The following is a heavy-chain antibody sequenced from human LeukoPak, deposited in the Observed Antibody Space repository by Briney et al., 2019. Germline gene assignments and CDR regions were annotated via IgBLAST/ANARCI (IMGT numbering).Heavy chain of an antibody. Sequence: PSETLSLTCAVSGYSISSGYYWGWIRQPPGKGLEWIGSIYHSGSTYYNPSLKSRVTISVDTSKNQFSLKLSSVTAADTAVYYCARRITIFGVVIMEYFDYWGQGTPVTVSS. CDR2: IYHSGST. J-gene: IGHJ4*02. CDR1: GYSISSGYY. CDR3: ARRITIFGVVIMEYFDY. D-gene: IGHD3-3*01. V-gene: IGHV4-38-2*01.